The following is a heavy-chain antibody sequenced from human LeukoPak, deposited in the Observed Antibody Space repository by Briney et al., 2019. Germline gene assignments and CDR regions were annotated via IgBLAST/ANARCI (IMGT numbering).Heavy chain of an antibody. CDR2: FSGSGGRT. CDR1: GFTFNSYA. J-gene: IGHJ4*02. Sequence: GGSLRLSCAASGFTFNSYAMTWVRQAPGKGLEWVSTFSGSGGRTYYADSVKGRFTISRDNSKNTLYLQMNSLRAEDTAVYYCAKAYVGPLYYFDYWGQGTLVTVSS. CDR3: AKAYVGPLYYFDY. D-gene: IGHD1-26*01. V-gene: IGHV3-23*01.